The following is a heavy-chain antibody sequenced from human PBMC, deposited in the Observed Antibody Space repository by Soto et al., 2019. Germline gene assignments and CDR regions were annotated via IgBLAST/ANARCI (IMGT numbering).Heavy chain of an antibody. CDR2: IDPSDSYT. CDR3: ARHRSTYVRSGYYTGRGHWFDP. Sequence: PXESLRGYWKGSGYRCTSYGISWVLQMPGKGLEWMGRIDPSDSYTNYSPSFQGHVTISADKSISTAYLQWSSLKASDTAMYYCARHRSTYVRSGYYTGRGHWFDPWGQGTLVTVSS. D-gene: IGHD3-3*01. J-gene: IGHJ5*02. CDR1: GYRCTSYG. V-gene: IGHV5-10-1*01.